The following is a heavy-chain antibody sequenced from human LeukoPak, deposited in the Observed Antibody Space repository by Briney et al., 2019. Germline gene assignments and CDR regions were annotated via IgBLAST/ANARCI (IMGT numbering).Heavy chain of an antibody. CDR1: GFTFSTYS. CDR3: AKDVVPDSGWDLDY. Sequence: QAGGSLRLSCAASGFTFSTYSMTWVRQGPGKGMEWVSSIYPSGESTFYADCVKGRFTISSDNSKNTLYLQMSSLRTEDTAIYYCAKDVVPDSGWDLDYWGQGTLVTVSS. V-gene: IGHV3-23*01. J-gene: IGHJ4*02. CDR2: IYPSGEST. D-gene: IGHD6-19*01.